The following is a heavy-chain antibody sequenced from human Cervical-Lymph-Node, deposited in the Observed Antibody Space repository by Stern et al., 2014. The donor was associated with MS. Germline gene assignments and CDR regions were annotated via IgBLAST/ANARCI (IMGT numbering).Heavy chain of an antibody. CDR2: IIPAFGTR. Sequence: QLVQSGAEVRKPGSSVKVSCEVSGGTFSSYAINWVRQSPGQGLELVGAIIPAFGTRNHTRKFHGSVPYSEEAYPTPAFMEVSSLRPEDTAVYYCASRGLGRRQEIDYWGQGTLVTVSS. V-gene: IGHV1-69*01. CDR1: GGTFSSYA. D-gene: IGHD3/OR15-3a*01. J-gene: IGHJ4*02. CDR3: ASRGLGRRQEIDY.